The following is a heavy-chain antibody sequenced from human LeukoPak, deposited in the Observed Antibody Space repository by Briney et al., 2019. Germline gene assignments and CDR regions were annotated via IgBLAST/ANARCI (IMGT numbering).Heavy chain of an antibody. J-gene: IGHJ5*02. CDR3: VRQFWA. D-gene: IGHD3-16*01. Sequence: PGGSLRLSCAASGFTFIDYYMSWIRQAPGKGLEWVSVVYSGGGTDYADSVKGRFTISRDIPKNTLYLQMNGLRVEDTAVYYCVRQFWAWGQGTLVTVSS. V-gene: IGHV3-66*04. CDR1: GFTFIDYY. CDR2: VYSGGGT.